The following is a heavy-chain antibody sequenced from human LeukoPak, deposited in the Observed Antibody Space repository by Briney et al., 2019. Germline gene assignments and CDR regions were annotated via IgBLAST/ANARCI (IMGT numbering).Heavy chain of an antibody. CDR2: MNLNSGNT. CDR1: GYTFTNYD. D-gene: IGHD6-13*01. J-gene: IGHJ4*02. V-gene: IGHV1-8*01. Sequence: ASVKVSCKASGYTFTNYDVTWVRQAPGQGLEWMGLMNLNSGNTGYAQKFQGRVTMTRNTSISTAYMELSSLRSEDTAVYYCARAGIAAAGTLDYWGQGTLVTVSS. CDR3: ARAGIAAAGTLDY.